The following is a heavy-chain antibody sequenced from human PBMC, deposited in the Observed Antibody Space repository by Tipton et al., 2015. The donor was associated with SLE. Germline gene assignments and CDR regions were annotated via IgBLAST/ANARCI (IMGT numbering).Heavy chain of an antibody. V-gene: IGHV4-34*01. CDR2: INHSGST. CDR3: ASGILTGNAAFDV. J-gene: IGHJ3*01. Sequence: TLSLTCAVYGGSFSGYYWSWIRQPPGKGLEWIGEINHSGSTNYNPSLKGRVTISVDTSKNQFSLKLRSVTAADTAVYYCASGILTGNAAFDVWGQGTMVSVSP. D-gene: IGHD3-9*01. CDR1: GGSFSGYY.